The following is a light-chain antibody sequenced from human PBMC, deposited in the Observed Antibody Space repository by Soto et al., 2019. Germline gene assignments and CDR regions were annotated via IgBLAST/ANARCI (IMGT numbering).Light chain of an antibody. J-gene: IGKJ5*01. CDR2: AAS. Sequence: DIQMTQSPASRSASVGDRVTSTWRASQGISSWLAWYQQKPGKAPKLLIYAASSLQSGVPSRFSGSGSGTDFTLTISSLQPEDFATYYCQQSYSTPITFGQVTRLEIK. CDR3: QQSYSTPIT. CDR1: QGISSW. V-gene: IGKV1-39*01.